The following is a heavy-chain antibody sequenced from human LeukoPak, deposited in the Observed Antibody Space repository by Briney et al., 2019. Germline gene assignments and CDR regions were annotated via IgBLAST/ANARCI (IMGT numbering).Heavy chain of an antibody. J-gene: IGHJ4*02. CDR3: AKEVYYYDSSGYYHDYFDY. Sequence: PGGSLRLSCAASGFTFSSYVMSWVRQAPGKGLEWVSAISGSGGSTYYADSVKGRFTISRDNSKNTLYLQMNSLRAEDTAVYYCAKEVYYYDSSGYYHDYFDYWGQGTLVTVSS. CDR2: ISGSGGST. D-gene: IGHD3-22*01. V-gene: IGHV3-23*01. CDR1: GFTFSSYV.